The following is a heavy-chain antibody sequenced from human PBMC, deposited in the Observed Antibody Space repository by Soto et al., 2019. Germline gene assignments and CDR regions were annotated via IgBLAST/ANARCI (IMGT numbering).Heavy chain of an antibody. J-gene: IGHJ2*01. Sequence: QVQLVQSGAEVKKPGSSVKFSCKASGGTFTDYTITWVRQAPGQGLEWMGRIIPVLDLSNYAQKFQGRVTITADKSTTTSYMELSGLTSEDTAVYYCAKKLGPSAFDLWGRGTLVTVSS. CDR3: AKKLGPSAFDL. V-gene: IGHV1-69*02. CDR1: GGTFTDYT. CDR2: IIPVLDLS. D-gene: IGHD1-26*01.